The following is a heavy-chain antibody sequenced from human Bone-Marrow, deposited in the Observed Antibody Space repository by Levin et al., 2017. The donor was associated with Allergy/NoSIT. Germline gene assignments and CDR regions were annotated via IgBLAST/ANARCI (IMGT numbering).Heavy chain of an antibody. V-gene: IGHV3-66*01. D-gene: IGHD1-26*01. CDR1: GFIVNDYY. CDR3: AKGPRSENARGWFDR. J-gene: IGHJ5*02. Sequence: GGSLRLSCEVSGFIVNDYYMKWVRQAPGKGPECVSVIYSGDRTFYSDSVTGRFTISTENSNNTLYLQMNSMRVEDTAIHSCAKGPRSENARGWFDRWGHGTLVTVTS. CDR2: IYSGDRT.